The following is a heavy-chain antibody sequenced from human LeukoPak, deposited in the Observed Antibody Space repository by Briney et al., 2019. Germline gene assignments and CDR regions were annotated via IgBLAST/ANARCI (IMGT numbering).Heavy chain of an antibody. CDR1: GGSISSGSYY. V-gene: IGHV4-61*02. D-gene: IGHD2-15*01. CDR3: ARDRSLAARVYYYYMDV. J-gene: IGHJ6*03. CDR2: IYTSGST. Sequence: SQTLSLTCTVSGGSISSGSYYWSWIRQPAGKGLEWIGRIYTSGSTNYNPSLKSRVTISVDTSKNQFSLKLSSVTAADTAVYYCARDRSLAARVYYYYMDVWGKGTTVTVSS.